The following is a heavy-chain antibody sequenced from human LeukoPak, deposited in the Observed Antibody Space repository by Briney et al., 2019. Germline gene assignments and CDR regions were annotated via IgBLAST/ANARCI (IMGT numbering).Heavy chain of an antibody. D-gene: IGHD3-22*01. V-gene: IGHV1-69*13. CDR1: GGTFSSYA. J-gene: IGHJ6*02. Sequence: SVKVSCKASGGTFSSYAISWVRQAPGQGLEWMGGIIPIFGTANYAQKFQGRVTITADESTSTAYMELSSLRSEDTAVYYCARPNYYDSSGYLNPAYYYYYGMDVWGQGTTVTVSS. CDR2: IIPIFGTA. CDR3: ARPNYYDSSGYLNPAYYYYYGMDV.